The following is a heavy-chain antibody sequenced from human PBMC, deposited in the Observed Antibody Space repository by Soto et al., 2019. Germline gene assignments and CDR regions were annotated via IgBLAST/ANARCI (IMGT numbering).Heavy chain of an antibody. V-gene: IGHV3-30*18. Sequence: LRLSCAASGFTFGSYGTHWVRQAPGKGLEWVAVISYDGSNKYYADSVKGRFTISRDNSKNTLYLQMNSLRAEDTAVYYCAKDGSSWYFAYCQHWGQGTLVTVSS. CDR2: ISYDGSNK. CDR1: GFTFGSYG. CDR3: AKDGSSWYFAYCQH. D-gene: IGHD6-13*01. J-gene: IGHJ1*01.